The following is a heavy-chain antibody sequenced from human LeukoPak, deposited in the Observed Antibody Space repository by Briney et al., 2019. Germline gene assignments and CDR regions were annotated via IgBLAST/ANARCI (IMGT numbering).Heavy chain of an antibody. Sequence: GGSLXXSXXAXGXXXXXXXXXWVRXXXGKGLEWVANIKQDGSEKYYVDSVKGRFTISRDNAKNSLYLQMNSLRAEDTAVYYCAREGGYGYDYWGQGTLVTVSS. CDR3: AREGGYGYDY. V-gene: IGHV3-7*01. CDR1: GXXXXXXX. CDR2: IKQDGSEK. D-gene: IGHD5-12*01. J-gene: IGHJ4*02.